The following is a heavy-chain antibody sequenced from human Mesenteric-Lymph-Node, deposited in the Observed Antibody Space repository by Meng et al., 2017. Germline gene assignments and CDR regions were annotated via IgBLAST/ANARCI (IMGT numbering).Heavy chain of an antibody. CDR2: TYYRSKYYN. V-gene: IGHV6-1*01. CDR1: GDSVSSNSAA. CDR3: ARDWGDVRGGFDF. Sequence: QVQLQPSGPGLVKPSQTLSLTFAISGDSVSSNSAALNWIRQSPSRGLEWLGRTYYRSKYYNDYALSVKSRITINPDTSKNQFSLQLNSVTPEDTAIYYCARDWGDVRGGFDFWGQGTLVTVSS. J-gene: IGHJ4*02. D-gene: IGHD3-10*02.